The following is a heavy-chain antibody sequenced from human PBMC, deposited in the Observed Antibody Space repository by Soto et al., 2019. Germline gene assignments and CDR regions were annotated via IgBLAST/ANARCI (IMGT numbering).Heavy chain of an antibody. D-gene: IGHD3-10*01. CDR3: ARYTMVRGVAYYYYGMDV. CDR2: TYYRSKWYN. CDR1: GDSVSSNSAA. V-gene: IGHV6-1*01. J-gene: IGHJ6*02. Sequence: SQTLSLTCAISGDSVSSNSAAWNWIRQSPSRGLEWLGRTYYRSKWYNDYAVSVKSRITINPDTSKNQFSLQLNSVTPEDTAVYYCARYTMVRGVAYYYYGMDVWGQGTTVTAP.